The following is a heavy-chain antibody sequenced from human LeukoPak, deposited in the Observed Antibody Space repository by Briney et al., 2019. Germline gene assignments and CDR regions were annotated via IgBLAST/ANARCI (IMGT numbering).Heavy chain of an antibody. CDR1: GGSFSGYY. CDR2: INHSGST. V-gene: IGHV4-34*01. Sequence: PSETLSLTCAVYGGSFSGYYWSWIRQPPGKGLEWIGEINHSGSTNYNPSLKSRVTISVDTSKNQFSLKPSSVTAADTAVYYCARYSGSLVYWGQGTLVTASS. J-gene: IGHJ4*02. D-gene: IGHD1-26*01. CDR3: ARYSGSLVY.